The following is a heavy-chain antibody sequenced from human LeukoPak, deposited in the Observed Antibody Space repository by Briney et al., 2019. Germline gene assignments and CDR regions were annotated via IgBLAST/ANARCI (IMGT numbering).Heavy chain of an antibody. J-gene: IGHJ4*02. Sequence: ASVKVSCKASGGTFSSYTISWVRQAPGQGLEWMGRIIPILGIANYAQKFQGRVTITADKSTSTAYMELSGLRSEDTAVYYCARGGFDLGVAVFDYWGQGTLVTVSS. CDR2: IIPILGIA. CDR1: GGTFSSYT. V-gene: IGHV1-69*02. D-gene: IGHD3-3*01. CDR3: ARGGFDLGVAVFDY.